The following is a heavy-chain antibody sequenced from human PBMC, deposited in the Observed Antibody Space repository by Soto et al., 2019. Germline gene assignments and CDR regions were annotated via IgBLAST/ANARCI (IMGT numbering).Heavy chain of an antibody. D-gene: IGHD7-27*01. CDR3: ASSLLTPFDY. J-gene: IGHJ4*02. CDR1: GFTFSSYS. Sequence: EVQLVESGGGLVQPGGSLRLSCAASGFTFSSYSMHWVRQAPGKGLVWVSRINSDGSSTSFVDSVKGRFTISRDNAKNTLYLQMNSLRAEDTAVYYCASSLLTPFDYWGQGTLVTVSS. CDR2: INSDGSST. V-gene: IGHV3-74*01.